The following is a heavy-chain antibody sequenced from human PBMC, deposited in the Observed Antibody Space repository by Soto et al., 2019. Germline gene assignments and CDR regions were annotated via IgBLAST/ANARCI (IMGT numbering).Heavy chain of an antibody. Sequence: SETLSLTCAVSGGSISSSNWWSWVRQPPGKGLEWIGEIYHSGGTNYNPSLKSRVTISVDKSKNQFSLKLSSVTAADTAVYYCARDGGRDDYDSSGYRANWGQGTLVTVSS. V-gene: IGHV4-4*02. CDR2: IYHSGGT. CDR1: GGSISSSNW. J-gene: IGHJ4*02. D-gene: IGHD3-22*01. CDR3: ARDGGRDDYDSSGYRAN.